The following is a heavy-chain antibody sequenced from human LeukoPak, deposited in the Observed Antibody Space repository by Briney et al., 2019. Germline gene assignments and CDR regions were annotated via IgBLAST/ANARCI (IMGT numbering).Heavy chain of an antibody. J-gene: IGHJ4*02. CDR2: IYYSGST. CDR3: ARGVRWLQLSYFDY. Sequence: LRLSCAASGFTFSSYEMNWVRQHPGKGLEWIGYIYYSGSTYYNPSLKSRVTISVDTSKNQFSLKLSSVTAADTAVYYCARGVRWLQLSYFDYWGQGTLVTVSS. CDR1: GFTFSSYE. D-gene: IGHD5-24*01. V-gene: IGHV4-31*02.